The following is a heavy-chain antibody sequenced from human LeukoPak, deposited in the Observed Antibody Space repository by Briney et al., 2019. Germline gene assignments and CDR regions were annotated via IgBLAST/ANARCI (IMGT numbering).Heavy chain of an antibody. Sequence: ASVKVSCKASGGTFSSYAINWVRQAPGQGLEWMGGIIPIFGTANYAQKFQGRVTITTDESTSTAYMELSSLRSEDTAVYYCARGHAGGYYYYMDVWGKGTTVTVSS. V-gene: IGHV1-69*05. J-gene: IGHJ6*03. CDR1: GGTFSSYA. D-gene: IGHD3-16*01. CDR2: IIPIFGTA. CDR3: ARGHAGGYYYYMDV.